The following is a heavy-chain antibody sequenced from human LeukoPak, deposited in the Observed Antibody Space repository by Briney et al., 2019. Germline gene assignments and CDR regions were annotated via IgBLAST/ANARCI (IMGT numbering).Heavy chain of an antibody. Sequence: AGGSLRLSCAASGFTFITYRMNWVRLAPGNWLGWVSTIRESSGDTYYEDSVKGRFTISSDISKNTVYLQMISLRVEDTAVYFCAKRPISGNDKSFDYWGQGTLVTVSS. D-gene: IGHD3-3*01. J-gene: IGHJ4*02. V-gene: IGHV3-23*01. CDR3: AKRPISGNDKSFDY. CDR1: GFTFITYR. CDR2: IRESSGDT.